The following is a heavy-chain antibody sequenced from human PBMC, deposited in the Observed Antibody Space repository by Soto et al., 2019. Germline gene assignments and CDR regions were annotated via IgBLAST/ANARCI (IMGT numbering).Heavy chain of an antibody. CDR1: GYTFSSSG. Sequence: GASVKVSCKASGYTFSSSGISWVRQAPGQGLEWMGWVGNYNGNTNYAQMFQGRVTMTTDTSTSTAYMELRSLRFDDTAVYYCARGVGSGSYYNQYNWFDPWGQGTLVTISS. V-gene: IGHV1-18*01. D-gene: IGHD3-10*01. CDR2: VGNYNGNT. J-gene: IGHJ5*02. CDR3: ARGVGSGSYYNQYNWFDP.